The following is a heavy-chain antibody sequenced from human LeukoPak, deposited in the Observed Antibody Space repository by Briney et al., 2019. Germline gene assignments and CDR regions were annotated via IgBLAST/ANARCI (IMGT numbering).Heavy chain of an antibody. D-gene: IGHD6-13*01. Sequence: ASVKVSCKASGYTFTSYGISWGRQAPGQGLEWMGWISAYNGNTNYAQKLQGRVTMTTDTSTSTAYMELRSLRSDDTAVYYCARGIAAAATGWDSYAFDIWGQGTMVSVSS. CDR1: GYTFTSYG. CDR3: ARGIAAAATGWDSYAFDI. V-gene: IGHV1-18*01. J-gene: IGHJ3*02. CDR2: ISAYNGNT.